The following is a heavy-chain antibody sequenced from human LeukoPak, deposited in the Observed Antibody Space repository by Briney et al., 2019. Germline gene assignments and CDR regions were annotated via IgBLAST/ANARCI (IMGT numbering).Heavy chain of an antibody. D-gene: IGHD3-10*01. V-gene: IGHV4-34*01. Sequence: SETLSLTCAVYGGSFSGYYWSWIRQPPGKGLEWIGEINHSGSTNYNPSLKSRVTISVDTSKNQFSLKLSSVTAADTAVYYCARGRRILLWFGERDQNWFDPWGQGTLVTVSS. J-gene: IGHJ5*02. CDR1: GGSFSGYY. CDR2: INHSGST. CDR3: ARGRRILLWFGERDQNWFDP.